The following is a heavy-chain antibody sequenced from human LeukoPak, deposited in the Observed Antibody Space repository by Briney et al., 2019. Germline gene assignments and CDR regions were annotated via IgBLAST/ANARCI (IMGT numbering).Heavy chain of an antibody. CDR1: GYTFTSYA. CDR3: ARDLRYYYDSSGFGEV. J-gene: IGHJ3*01. Sequence: GASVKVSCTASGYTFTSYAMNWVRQAPGQGLEWMGWINTNTGNPTYAQGFTGRLVFSLDTSASTAYLQISSLKAEDTAVYYCARDLRYYYDSSGFGEVWGQGTMVTVSS. CDR2: INTNTGNP. D-gene: IGHD3-22*01. V-gene: IGHV7-4-1*02.